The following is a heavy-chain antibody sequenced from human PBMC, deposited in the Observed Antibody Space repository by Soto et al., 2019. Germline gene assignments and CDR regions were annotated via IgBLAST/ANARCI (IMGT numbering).Heavy chain of an antibody. Sequence: GGSLRLSCAASGFTFDDYTMHWVRQAPGKGLEWVSHISWDGGSTYYADSVKGRFTISRDNSKNSLYLQMNSLRTEDTALYYCAKDLATEDYYYGMDVWGQGTTVTVSS. CDR1: GFTFDDYT. V-gene: IGHV3-43*01. CDR2: ISWDGGST. J-gene: IGHJ6*02. CDR3: AKDLATEDYYYGMDV.